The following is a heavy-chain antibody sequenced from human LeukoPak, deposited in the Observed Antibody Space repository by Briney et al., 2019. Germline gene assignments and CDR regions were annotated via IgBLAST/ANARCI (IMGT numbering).Heavy chain of an antibody. V-gene: IGHV3-74*01. Sequence: GGSLRLSCAASEFTLSSYWMHWVRQAPGKGPVWVSRINSDGSSTSYADSVKGRFTISRDNAKNTLYLQMNSLRAEDTAVYYCARDHVVGLWPYYYGMDVWGQGTTVTVSS. CDR2: INSDGSST. CDR3: ARDHVVGLWPYYYGMDV. J-gene: IGHJ6*02. CDR1: EFTLSSYW. D-gene: IGHD5-18*01.